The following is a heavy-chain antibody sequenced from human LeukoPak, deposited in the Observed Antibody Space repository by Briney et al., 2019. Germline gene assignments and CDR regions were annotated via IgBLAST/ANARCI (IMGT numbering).Heavy chain of an antibody. V-gene: IGHV3-64*01. D-gene: IGHD3-22*01. CDR3: ARETNYYDSSGYKGAFDI. J-gene: IGHJ3*02. CDR1: GFTFSSYA. Sequence: GGSLRLSCAASGFTFSSYAMHWVRQAPGKGLEYVSAISSNGGSTYYANSVKGRFTISRDNSKNTLYLQMGSLGAEDMAVYYCARETNYYDSSGYKGAFDIWGQGTMVTVSS. CDR2: ISSNGGST.